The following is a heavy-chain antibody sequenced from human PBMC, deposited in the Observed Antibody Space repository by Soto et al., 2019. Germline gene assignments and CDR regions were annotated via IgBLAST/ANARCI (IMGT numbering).Heavy chain of an antibody. D-gene: IGHD5-12*01. CDR2: TSSDGNHK. CDR3: ARAYSTRLYDYYYYGMDV. Sequence: GGSLRLSCAASGFIFSSYAMHWVRQAPGKGLEWVAVTSSDGNHKYYADSVKGRFTISRANSQNTLYLQMNSLRAEDTAVYYCARAYSTRLYDYYYYGMDVWGQGTTVTVSS. CDR1: GFIFSSYA. V-gene: IGHV3-30-3*01. J-gene: IGHJ6*02.